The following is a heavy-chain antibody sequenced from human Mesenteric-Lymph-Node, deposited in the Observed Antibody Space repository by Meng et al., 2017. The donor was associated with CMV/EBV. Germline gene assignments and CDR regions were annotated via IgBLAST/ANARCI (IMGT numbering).Heavy chain of an antibody. D-gene: IGHD2/OR15-2a*01. CDR3: ARDFYGRGFDH. V-gene: IGHV1-69*05. CDR1: AYTVSNYA. Sequence: SCKASAYTVSNYAVSWVRQAPGQGLEWLGGIVPIFTSPNHAPRFQGRVSISTDESTRTVYMDLSSLRSEDTAIYYCARDFYGRGFDHWGQGTLVTVSS. J-gene: IGHJ5*02. CDR2: IVPIFTSP.